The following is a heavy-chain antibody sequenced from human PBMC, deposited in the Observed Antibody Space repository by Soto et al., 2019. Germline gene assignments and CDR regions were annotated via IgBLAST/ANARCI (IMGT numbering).Heavy chain of an antibody. V-gene: IGHV3-23*01. CDR3: AKHRGYSYGYAY. Sequence: PGGSLRLSCAASGFTFSSYAMSWVRQAPGEGLEWVSAISGSGGSTYYADSVKGRFTISRDNSKNTLYLQMNSLRAEDTAVYYCAKHRGYSYGYAYWGQGTLVTVSS. CDR2: ISGSGGST. D-gene: IGHD5-18*01. CDR1: GFTFSSYA. J-gene: IGHJ4*02.